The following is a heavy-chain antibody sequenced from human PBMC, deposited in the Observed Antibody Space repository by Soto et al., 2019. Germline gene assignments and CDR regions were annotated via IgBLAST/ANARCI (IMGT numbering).Heavy chain of an antibody. CDR1: GFTFGSYA. V-gene: IGHV3-23*01. D-gene: IGHD2-15*01. CDR2: ISASGYAT. Sequence: GGSLRLSCAASGFTFGSYALSWVRQAPGKGLEWVSTISASGYATYYADSVKGRLTISRDNSKTTLYLQMSSLRAEDTAVYYCAKDGDCSGGSCYLLYYFFGMDVWGQGTTVTV. CDR3: AKDGDCSGGSCYLLYYFFGMDV. J-gene: IGHJ6*02.